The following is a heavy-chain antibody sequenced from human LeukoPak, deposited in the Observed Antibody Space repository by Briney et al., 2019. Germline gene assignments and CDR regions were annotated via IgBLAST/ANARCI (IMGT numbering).Heavy chain of an antibody. V-gene: IGHV4-30-4*01. Sequence: SETLSLTCTVSGGSISSGDYYWSWIRQPPGKGLEWIGYIYYSGSTYYNPSLKSLVTISVDTSKNQFSLKLSSVTAADTDVYYCASPLLGMEYYYDSSGYTGRGAFDIWGQGTMVTVSS. CDR3: ASPLLGMEYYYDSSGYTGRGAFDI. CDR2: IYYSGST. CDR1: GGSISSGDYY. D-gene: IGHD3-22*01. J-gene: IGHJ3*02.